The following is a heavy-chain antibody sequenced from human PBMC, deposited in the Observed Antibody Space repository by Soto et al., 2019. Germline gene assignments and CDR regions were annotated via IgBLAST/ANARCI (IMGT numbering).Heavy chain of an antibody. V-gene: IGHV2-5*02. CDR1: GFSLSTSGVG. CDR3: AHKGGYAPHVNCDY. D-gene: IGHD5-12*01. Sequence: QITLKESGPTLVKPTQTLTLTCTFSGFSLSTSGVGVAWIRQSPGKALEWLALIYWDDDKRCSPSLKSRLTITKDTSKNQVVLTRTNMYPVDTARYYCAHKGGYAPHVNCDYWGQGTLVTVSS. J-gene: IGHJ4*02. CDR2: IYWDDDK.